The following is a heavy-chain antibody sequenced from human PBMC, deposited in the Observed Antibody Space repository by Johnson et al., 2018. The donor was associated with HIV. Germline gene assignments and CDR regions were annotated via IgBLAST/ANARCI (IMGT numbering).Heavy chain of an antibody. J-gene: IGHJ3*02. Sequence: EVQLVESGGNLVRPGGSLRLSCAPSGFTLSSYALSWVRQAPGQGLEWVSGFTANDGVTYYADSVKGRFTISRDNSKNTLYLQINSLRAEDTGVYYCAKVAVATAAGGVALDIWGPGTMVTVSS. D-gene: IGHD6-13*01. CDR3: AKVAVATAAGGVALDI. CDR2: FTANDGVT. CDR1: GFTLSSYA. V-gene: IGHV3-23*04.